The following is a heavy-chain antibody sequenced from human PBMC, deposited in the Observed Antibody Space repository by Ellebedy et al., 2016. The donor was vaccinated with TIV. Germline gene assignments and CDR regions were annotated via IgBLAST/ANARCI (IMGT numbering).Heavy chain of an antibody. D-gene: IGHD2-21*02. V-gene: IGHV3-7*01. Sequence: PGGSLRLSCAASGFTFSAFAMSWVRQAPGKGLEWVANIKQDGSEKYYVDSVKGRFTISRDKAKNSLYLQMNSLRVEDTAVYYCVFYCGGDCYSDYWGQGTLVTVSS. CDR2: IKQDGSEK. CDR1: GFTFSAFA. J-gene: IGHJ4*02. CDR3: VFYCGGDCYSDY.